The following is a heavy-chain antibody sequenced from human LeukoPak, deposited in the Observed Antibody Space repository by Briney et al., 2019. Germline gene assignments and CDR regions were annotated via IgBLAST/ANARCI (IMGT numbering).Heavy chain of an antibody. CDR3: AREGAVYDILTGKFDP. Sequence: GGSLRLSCAAYGFTFSSYSMNWVRQAPGKGLEWVSSISSSSSYIYYADSVKGRFTISRDNAKNSLYLQMNSLRAEDTAVYYCAREGAVYDILTGKFDPWGQGTLVTVSS. J-gene: IGHJ5*02. CDR2: ISSSSSYI. CDR1: GFTFSSYS. D-gene: IGHD3-9*01. V-gene: IGHV3-21*01.